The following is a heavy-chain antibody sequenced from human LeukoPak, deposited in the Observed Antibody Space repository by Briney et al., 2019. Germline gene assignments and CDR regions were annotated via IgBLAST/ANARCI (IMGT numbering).Heavy chain of an antibody. J-gene: IGHJ4*02. Sequence: PSETLSLTCAVYGGSFSGYYWTWIRQPPGKGLEWIGEINHSGSINYNPSLKSRVIISVDTSKNQFSLKLSSVTAADTAVYYCARGFDPRGDGYNCALGYWGQGTLVTVSS. CDR2: INHSGSI. D-gene: IGHD5-24*01. CDR3: ARGFDPRGDGYNCALGY. V-gene: IGHV4-34*01. CDR1: GGSFSGYY.